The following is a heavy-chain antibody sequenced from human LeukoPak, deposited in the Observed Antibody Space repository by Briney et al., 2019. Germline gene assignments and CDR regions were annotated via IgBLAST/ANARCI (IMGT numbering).Heavy chain of an antibody. J-gene: IGHJ4*02. CDR3: TTWSRMGGELLSY. Sequence: TGGSLRLSCAASGFTFSSYGMHWVRQAPGKGLEWVAVISYDGSNKYYADSVKGRFTISRDNSKNTLYLQMNSLKTEDTAVYYCTTWSRMGGELLSYWGQGTLVTVSS. CDR2: ISYDGSNK. V-gene: IGHV3-30*03. CDR1: GFTFSSYG. D-gene: IGHD1-26*01.